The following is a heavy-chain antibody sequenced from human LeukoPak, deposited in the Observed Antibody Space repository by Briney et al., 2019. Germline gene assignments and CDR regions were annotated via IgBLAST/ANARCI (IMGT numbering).Heavy chain of an antibody. D-gene: IGHD3-10*01. CDR1: GGSFSGYY. CDR2: INHSGST. Sequence: SETLSLTCAVYGGSFSGYYWSWIRQPPGKGLEWIGEINHSGSTNYNPSLKSRVTISVDTSKNQFSLKLSSVTAADTAVYYCARAYGWWGQGTLVTVSS. V-gene: IGHV4-34*01. CDR3: ARAYGW. J-gene: IGHJ4*02.